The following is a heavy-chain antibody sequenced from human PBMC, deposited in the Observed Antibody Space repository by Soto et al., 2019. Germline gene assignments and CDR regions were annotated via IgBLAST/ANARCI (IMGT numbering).Heavy chain of an antibody. V-gene: IGHV1-69*13. CDR1: GGTFSSHA. J-gene: IGHJ6*02. Sequence: GASVKVSCKASGGTFSSHAIRWVRQAPGQGLELMGGIIPIFGTANYAQKFQGRVTITADEYTSTAYMELSRLRSEDTAVYYCARSDYGDPYYYGMDVWGQGTTVTVYS. CDR2: IIPIFGTA. CDR3: ARSDYGDPYYYGMDV. D-gene: IGHD4-17*01.